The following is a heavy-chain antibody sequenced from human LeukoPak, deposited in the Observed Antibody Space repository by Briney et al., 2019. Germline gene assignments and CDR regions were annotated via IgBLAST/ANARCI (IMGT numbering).Heavy chain of an antibody. J-gene: IGHJ4*02. CDR1: GFTVSSNY. CDR2: IYSGGST. CDR3: ARADSGSHWGFDY. D-gene: IGHD1-26*01. V-gene: IGHV3-66*01. Sequence: GGSLRPSCAASGFTVSSNYMSWIRQAPGKGLEWVSVIYSGGSTYYADSVKGRFTISRDNSKNTLYLQMNSLRAEDTAVYYCARADSGSHWGFDYWGQGTLVTVSS.